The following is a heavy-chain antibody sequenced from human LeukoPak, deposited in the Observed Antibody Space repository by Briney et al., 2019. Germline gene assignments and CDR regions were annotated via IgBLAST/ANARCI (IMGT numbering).Heavy chain of an antibody. CDR1: GGSISSSSYY. J-gene: IGHJ6*03. D-gene: IGHD3-10*01. CDR2: IYYSGST. Sequence: SETLSLTCTVSGGSISSSSYYWGWIRQPPGKGLEWIGSIYYSGSTYYNPSLKSRVTISVDTSKNQFSLRLSSVTAADTAVYYCASVRRGFGEFSKYYSYYYMDVWGKGTTVTISS. V-gene: IGHV4-39*01. CDR3: ASVRRGFGEFSKYYSYYYMDV.